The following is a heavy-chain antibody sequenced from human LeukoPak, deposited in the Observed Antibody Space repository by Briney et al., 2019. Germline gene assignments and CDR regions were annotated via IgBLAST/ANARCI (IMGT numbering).Heavy chain of an antibody. D-gene: IGHD6-19*01. CDR1: GYTFTGYY. Sequence: ASVKVSCKASGYTFTGYYMHWVRQAPGQGLEWMGWINPNSGGTNYAQKFQGRVTMTRDTSSSTAYMELSRLRSDDTAVYYCAREIAVAGHNWFDPWGQGTLVTVSS. CDR3: AREIAVAGHNWFDP. J-gene: IGHJ5*02. V-gene: IGHV1-2*02. CDR2: INPNSGGT.